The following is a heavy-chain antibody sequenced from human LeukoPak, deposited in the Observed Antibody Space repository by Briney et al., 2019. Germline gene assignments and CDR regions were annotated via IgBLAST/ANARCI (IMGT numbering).Heavy chain of an antibody. CDR1: GYTFTGYY. V-gene: IGHV1-2*02. Sequence: ASVKVSCKPSGYTFTGYYMHWVRQAPGQGLEWMGWINPSSGGTNYPQKFQGRVTMTRDTSLSTAYMEVSGLRSDDTAVYYCATESIAARRYWFDPWGQGTLVTVSS. D-gene: IGHD6-6*01. CDR2: INPSSGGT. CDR3: ATESIAARRYWFDP. J-gene: IGHJ5*02.